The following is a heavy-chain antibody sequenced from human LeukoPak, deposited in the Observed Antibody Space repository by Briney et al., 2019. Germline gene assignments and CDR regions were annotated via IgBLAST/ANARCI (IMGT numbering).Heavy chain of an antibody. CDR1: GFTFSSYW. V-gene: IGHV3-7*03. CDR2: INHNGNVN. CDR3: ARGGGLDV. J-gene: IGHJ6*02. Sequence: PGGSLGLSCAASGFTFSSYWMNWARQAPGKGLGWVASINHNGNVNYYVDSVKGRFTISRDNAKNSLYLQMSNLRAGDTAVYFCARGGGLDVWGQGATVTVSS. D-gene: IGHD3-16*01.